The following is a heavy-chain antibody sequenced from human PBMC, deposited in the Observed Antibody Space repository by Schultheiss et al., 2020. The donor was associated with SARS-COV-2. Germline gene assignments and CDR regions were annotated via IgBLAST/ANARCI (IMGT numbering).Heavy chain of an antibody. CDR2: ISGSGGST. V-gene: IGHV3-23*01. J-gene: IGHJ6*02. CDR1: GFTFSSYW. CDR3: ARDKKGTGTTGGMDV. D-gene: IGHD1-1*01. Sequence: GGSLRLSCAASGFTFSSYWMHWVRQAPGKGLEWVSAISGSGGSTYYADSVKGRFTISRDNSKNTLYLQMNSLRAEDTAVYYCARDKKGTGTTGGMDVWGQGTTVTVSS.